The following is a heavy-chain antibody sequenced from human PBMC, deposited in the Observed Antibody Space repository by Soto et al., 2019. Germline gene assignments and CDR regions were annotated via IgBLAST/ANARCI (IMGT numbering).Heavy chain of an antibody. CDR3: AREGSRGWFPY. D-gene: IGHD6-19*01. CDR2: IIPIIGTA. V-gene: IGHV1-69*12. Sequence: QVQLVQSGAEVKKPGSSVKVSCKASGGTFSSYAISWVRQAPGQGLEWMGGIIPIIGTANYAQKFQGRVTXTXAETTSTADLEQSSLRSADTAVYYCAREGSRGWFPYWGQGTLVTVSS. CDR1: GGTFSSYA. J-gene: IGHJ4*02.